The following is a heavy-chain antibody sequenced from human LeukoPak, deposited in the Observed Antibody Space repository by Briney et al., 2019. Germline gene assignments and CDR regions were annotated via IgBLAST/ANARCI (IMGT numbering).Heavy chain of an antibody. Sequence: GGSLRLSCAASGFTFNTYWMHWVRQVPGKGLVWVSRINGDGSSTAYADSVKDRFTISRDNAKNTVYLQMNSLRAEDTAVCYCAREKGSSNYDSWGQGTLVTVSS. D-gene: IGHD4-11*01. CDR3: AREKGSSNYDS. CDR1: GFTFNTYW. J-gene: IGHJ5*01. CDR2: INGDGSST. V-gene: IGHV3-74*03.